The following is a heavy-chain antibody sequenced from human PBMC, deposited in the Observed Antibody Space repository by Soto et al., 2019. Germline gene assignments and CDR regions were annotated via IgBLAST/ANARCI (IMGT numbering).Heavy chain of an antibody. Sequence: SETLSLTCTVSGGSITSGDHYWTWIRQSPGKGLEWIGHIYYSGSTYYNPSLKSRLTISLDTSKNQFSLKLSSVTAADTAVYYCARERRGLFDYWGQGTLVTVSS. D-gene: IGHD6-25*01. CDR2: IYYSGST. CDR1: GGSITSGDHY. J-gene: IGHJ4*02. V-gene: IGHV4-30-4*01. CDR3: ARERRGLFDY.